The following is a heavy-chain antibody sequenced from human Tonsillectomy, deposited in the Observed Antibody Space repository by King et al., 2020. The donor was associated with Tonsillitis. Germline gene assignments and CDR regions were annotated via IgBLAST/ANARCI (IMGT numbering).Heavy chain of an antibody. CDR1: GFTFSDYA. Sequence: QLVQSGGGLVQPGGSLRLSCTASGFTFSDYAVSWFRQAPGKGLEWVGFIRSRPHGGTTEYAASVRGRFTISRDASKSIASLQMNSLETEDTAVYYCTSEYRTSLLSVDPWGQGTLVTVSS. CDR2: IRSRPHGGTT. D-gene: IGHD6-13*01. V-gene: IGHV3-49*03. J-gene: IGHJ5*02. CDR3: TSEYRTSLLSVDP.